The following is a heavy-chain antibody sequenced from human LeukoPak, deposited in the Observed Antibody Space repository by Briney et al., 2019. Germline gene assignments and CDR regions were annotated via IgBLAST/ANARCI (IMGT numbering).Heavy chain of an antibody. CDR1: GFTFSSYA. CDR2: ISGSGGST. CDR3: ARANSNYILDNWFDP. V-gene: IGHV3-23*01. J-gene: IGHJ5*02. D-gene: IGHD4-11*01. Sequence: TGGSLRLSCAASGFTFSSYAMSWVRQAPGKGLEWVSAISGSGGSTYYADSVKGRFTISRDNSKNTLYLQMNSLRAEDTAVYYCARANSNYILDNWFDPWGQGTLVTVSS.